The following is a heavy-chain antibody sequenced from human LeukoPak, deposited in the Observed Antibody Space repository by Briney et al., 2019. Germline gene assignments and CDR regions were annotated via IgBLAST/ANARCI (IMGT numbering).Heavy chain of an antibody. V-gene: IGHV1-69*04. D-gene: IGHD3-10*01. J-gene: IGHJ3*02. Sequence: ASVKVSCKASGGTFSSYAISWVRQAPGQGLERMGRIIPIFGIANYAQKFQGRVTITADKSTSTAYMELSSLRSEDTAVYYCARASRFNYGSGADAFDIWGQGTMVTVSS. CDR2: IIPIFGIA. CDR1: GGTFSSYA. CDR3: ARASRFNYGSGADAFDI.